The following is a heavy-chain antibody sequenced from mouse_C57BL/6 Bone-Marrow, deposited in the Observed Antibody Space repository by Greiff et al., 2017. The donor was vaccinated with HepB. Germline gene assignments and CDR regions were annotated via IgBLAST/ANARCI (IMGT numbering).Heavy chain of an antibody. CDR1: GFTFSDYG. CDR2: ISSGSSTI. J-gene: IGHJ2*01. D-gene: IGHD1-1*01. Sequence: EVKLVESGGGLVKPGGSLKLSCAASGFTFSDYGMHWVRQAPEKGLEWVAYISSGSSTIYYAETVQGRFTISRDNAKNTLFLQMTSLRSEDTAMYYCARLATVEDYWGQGTTLTVSS. V-gene: IGHV5-17*01. CDR3: ARLATVEDY.